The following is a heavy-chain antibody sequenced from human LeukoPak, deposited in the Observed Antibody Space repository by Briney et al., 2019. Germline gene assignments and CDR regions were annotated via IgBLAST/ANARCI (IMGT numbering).Heavy chain of an antibody. J-gene: IGHJ6*02. Sequence: GGSLRLSCAASRFTFSSYAMNWVRQAPGKGLEWVSAISGSGGSTYYADSVKGRFTISRDNSKNTLYLQMNSVRAEDTAVYYCAKERAARPHYYGMDVWGQGTTVTVSS. CDR1: RFTFSSYA. D-gene: IGHD6-6*01. CDR2: ISGSGGST. V-gene: IGHV3-23*01. CDR3: AKERAARPHYYGMDV.